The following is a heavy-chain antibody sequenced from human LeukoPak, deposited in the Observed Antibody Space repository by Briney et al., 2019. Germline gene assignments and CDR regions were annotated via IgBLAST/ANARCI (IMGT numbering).Heavy chain of an antibody. D-gene: IGHD3-10*01. CDR3: ARRFSYYYGSGSYSYFDY. CDR2: INHSGST. Sequence: SETLSLTCAVYGGSFSGYYWSWIRQPPGKGLEWIGEINHSGSTNYNPSLKSRVTISVDTSKNQFSLKLSSVTAADTAVYYCARRFSYYYGSGSYSYFDYWGQGTLVTVSS. CDR1: GGSFSGYY. V-gene: IGHV4-34*01. J-gene: IGHJ4*02.